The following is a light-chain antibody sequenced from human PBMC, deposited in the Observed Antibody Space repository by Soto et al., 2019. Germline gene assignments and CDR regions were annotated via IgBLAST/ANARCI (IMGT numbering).Light chain of an antibody. Sequence: EIVMTQSPVTLSVSPGERATLSCRASQSVSSNLAWYQQKPGQAPRLLIYGASTRATGIPARFSGSGSGTEFTLTISSLQSEDFAVYYCQKHNNWPSWTFAQGTKVAIK. V-gene: IGKV3-15*01. CDR2: GAS. CDR3: QKHNNWPSWT. J-gene: IGKJ1*01. CDR1: QSVSSN.